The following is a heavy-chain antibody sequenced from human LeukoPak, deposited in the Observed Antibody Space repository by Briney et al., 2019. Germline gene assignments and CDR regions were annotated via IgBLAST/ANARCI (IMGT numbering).Heavy chain of an antibody. V-gene: IGHV4-59*08. CDR3: ARLGRDGYNLFDY. J-gene: IGHJ4*02. Sequence: PSETLSFTCTVSGGSINNYYWSWIRQPPGKGLEYIGYIYYSGSTNYNPSLKSRVTISVDTSKNQFSLKVSSVTAADTAVYYCARLGRDGYNLFDYWGQGTLVTVSS. CDR2: IYYSGST. CDR1: GGSINNYY. D-gene: IGHD5-24*01.